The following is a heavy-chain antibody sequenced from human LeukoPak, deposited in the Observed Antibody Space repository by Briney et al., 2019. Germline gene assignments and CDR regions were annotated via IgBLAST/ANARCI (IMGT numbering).Heavy chain of an antibody. CDR2: ISGSGGST. D-gene: IGHD3-3*01. CDR1: GFTFSSYA. Sequence: HPGGSLRLSCAASGFTFSSYAMSWVRQAPGKGLEWVSAISGSGGSTYYADSVKGRFTISRDNSKNTLYLQMNSLRAEDTAVYYCAKPGHTPWDFWSGYSNPWAFDIWGQGTMVTVSS. CDR3: AKPGHTPWDFWSGYSNPWAFDI. J-gene: IGHJ3*02. V-gene: IGHV3-23*01.